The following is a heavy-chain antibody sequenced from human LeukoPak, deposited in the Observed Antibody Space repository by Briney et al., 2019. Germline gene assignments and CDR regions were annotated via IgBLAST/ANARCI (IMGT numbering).Heavy chain of an antibody. CDR2: IKQDGSEK. CDR1: GFTFSSYS. J-gene: IGHJ4*02. CDR3: ASRSSVAGTGPG. D-gene: IGHD6-13*01. V-gene: IGHV3-7*01. Sequence: GGSLRLSCAASGFTFSSYSMNWVRQAPGKGLEWVANIKQDGSEKYYVDSVKGRFTISRDNAKNSLYLQMNSLRAEDTAVYYCASRSSVAGTGPGWGQGTLVTVSS.